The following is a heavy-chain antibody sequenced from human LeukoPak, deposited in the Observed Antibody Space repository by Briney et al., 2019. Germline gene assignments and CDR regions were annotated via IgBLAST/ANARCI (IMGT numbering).Heavy chain of an antibody. Sequence: PSETLSLTCTVSGGSISSYYWSWIRQPPGKGLECIGYFYYSGSTNYNPSLKSRVTISVDTSKNQFSLKLSSVTAADTAVYYCARGGIAVPGMRYYFDYWGQGNLVTVSS. CDR1: GGSISSYY. V-gene: IGHV4-59*01. CDR3: ARGGIAVPGMRYYFDY. CDR2: FYYSGST. J-gene: IGHJ4*02. D-gene: IGHD6-19*01.